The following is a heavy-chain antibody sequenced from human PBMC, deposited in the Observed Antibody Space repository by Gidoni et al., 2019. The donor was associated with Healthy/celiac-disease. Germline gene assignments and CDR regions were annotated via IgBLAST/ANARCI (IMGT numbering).Heavy chain of an antibody. J-gene: IGHJ4*02. CDR3: ARLPTVTDSDY. V-gene: IGHV4-39*01. D-gene: IGHD4-17*01. Sequence: QLQLQESGPGLVKPSATLSLTCTVSGGSISSSSYYWGWIRQPPGKGLEWIGSIYYSGSTYYNPSLKSRVTISVDTSKNQFSLKLSSVTAADTAVYYCARLPTVTDSDYWGQGTLVTVSS. CDR2: IYYSGST. CDR1: GGSISSSSYY.